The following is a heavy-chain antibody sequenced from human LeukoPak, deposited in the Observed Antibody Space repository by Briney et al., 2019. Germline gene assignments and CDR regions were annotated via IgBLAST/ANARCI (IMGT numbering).Heavy chain of an antibody. CDR3: AKDQRGRVRYYYMDV. V-gene: IGHV3-30*02. J-gene: IGHJ6*03. CDR2: IRYDGGNK. CDR1: GFTFSSYG. D-gene: IGHD3-10*01. Sequence: GGSLRLSCAASGFTFSSYGMHWVRQAPGKGLEWVVFIRYDGGNKYYADSVKGRFTISRDNSKNTLYLQMNSLRAEDTAVYYCAKDQRGRVRYYYMDVWGKGTTVTVSS.